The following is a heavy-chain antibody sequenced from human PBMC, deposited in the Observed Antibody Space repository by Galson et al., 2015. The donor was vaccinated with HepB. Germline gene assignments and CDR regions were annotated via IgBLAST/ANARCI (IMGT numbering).Heavy chain of an antibody. D-gene: IGHD3-22*01. V-gene: IGHV1-69*13. CDR3: ARSPYYYDSSGYYYEDAFDI. J-gene: IGHJ3*02. CDR2: IIPISGTA. Sequence: SVKVSCKASGVTLSTYAVAWVRQAPGQGLEWMGGIIPISGTANYAQRFQGRVTITADESTSTAYMELSSLRSEDTAVYYCARSPYYYDSSGYYYEDAFDIWGQGTMVTVSS. CDR1: GVTLSTYA.